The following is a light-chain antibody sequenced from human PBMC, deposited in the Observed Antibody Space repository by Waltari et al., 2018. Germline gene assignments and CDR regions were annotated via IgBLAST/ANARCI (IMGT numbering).Light chain of an antibody. V-gene: IGKV4-1*01. CDR1: HSVLGYFNNRDS. CDR3: HQYYTLPYT. J-gene: IGKJ2*01. CDR2: WAS. Sequence: DIMVTQSPDFLSVSLGERASINCTSSHSVLGYFNNRDSLAWYQQKPGQPPQLLLHWASTRESGVPDRFRGSGSGTHFTLTISSLQAEDVALYFCHQYYTLPYTFGQGTKLEI.